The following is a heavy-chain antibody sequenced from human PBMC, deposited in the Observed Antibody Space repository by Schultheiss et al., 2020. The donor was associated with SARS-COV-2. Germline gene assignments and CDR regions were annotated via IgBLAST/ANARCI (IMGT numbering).Heavy chain of an antibody. V-gene: IGHV4-59*01. J-gene: IGHJ5*02. CDR1: GGSISSYY. CDR2: INHSGST. CDR3: ARDDSTGWFDP. Sequence: SETLSLTCAVSGGSISSYYWSWIRQPAGKGLEWIGEINHSGSTNYNPSLKSRVTISVDTSKNQFSLKLSSVTAADTAVYYCARDDSTGWFDPWGQGTLVTVSS.